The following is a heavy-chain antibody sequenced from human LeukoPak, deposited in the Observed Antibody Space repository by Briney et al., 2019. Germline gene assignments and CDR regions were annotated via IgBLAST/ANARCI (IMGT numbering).Heavy chain of an antibody. J-gene: IGHJ5*02. CDR3: AQGPWVAGGGMIDP. CDR1: GASASYNY. CDR2: IDTSGNT. Sequence: SETLSLTCIVSGASASYNYWSWLRQPPGKGLEWVWRIDTSGNTNYNPSLKSRVSMSMDTSKKQFSLQLTSVTAADTAVYYCAQGPWVAGGGMIDPWGQGTLVTVSS. D-gene: IGHD3-16*01. V-gene: IGHV4-4*07.